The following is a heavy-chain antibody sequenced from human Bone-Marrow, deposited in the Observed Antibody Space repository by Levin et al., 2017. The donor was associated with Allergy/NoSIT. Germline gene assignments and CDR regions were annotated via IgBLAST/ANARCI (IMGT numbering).Heavy chain of an antibody. Sequence: LSLTCAASGFTLSSYGMNWVRQAPGKGLEWVSYISSSSSTIYYADSVKGRFTISRDNGKNSLFLQMSSLRDEDTAVYYCARDRSQYGGYVGWFDLWGQGTLVTVSS. J-gene: IGHJ5*02. CDR1: GFTLSSYG. D-gene: IGHD5-12*01. CDR3: ARDRSQYGGYVGWFDL. V-gene: IGHV3-48*02. CDR2: ISSSSSTI.